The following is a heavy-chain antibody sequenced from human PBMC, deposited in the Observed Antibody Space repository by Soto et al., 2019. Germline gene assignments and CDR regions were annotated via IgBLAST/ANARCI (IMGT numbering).Heavy chain of an antibody. CDR3: VKWHTSNFDSLPFTGFDF. J-gene: IGHJ4*02. CDR1: GITFSNYW. Sequence: GGSLRLSCTASGITFSNYWMTWVRQAPGKGPEWVANINQDGSEKYYVDSVRGRFTVSRDNSKNTPYLQMRSLRAEDAAAYYCVKWHTSNFDSLPFTGFDFWGQGTQVTVSS. CDR2: INQDGSEK. V-gene: IGHV3-7*03. D-gene: IGHD3-22*01.